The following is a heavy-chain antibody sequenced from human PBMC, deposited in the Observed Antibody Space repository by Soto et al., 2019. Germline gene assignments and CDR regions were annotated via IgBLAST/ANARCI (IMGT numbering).Heavy chain of an antibody. J-gene: IGHJ4*02. CDR1: GFTFSSYA. V-gene: IGHV3-30-3*01. D-gene: IGHD3-22*01. CDR3: ARESSTMIVVAEPDY. Sequence: QVQLVESGGGVVQPGRSLRLSCAASGFTFSSYAMHWVRQAPGKGLEWVAVISYDGSNKCYADSVKGRFTISRDNSKNTLDMQMNSLRAEDTAVYYCARESSTMIVVAEPDYWGQGTLVPVSS. CDR2: ISYDGSNK.